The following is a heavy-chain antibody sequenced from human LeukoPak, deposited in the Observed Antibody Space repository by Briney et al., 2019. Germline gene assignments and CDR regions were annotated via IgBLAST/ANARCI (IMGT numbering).Heavy chain of an antibody. Sequence: PSQTLSLTCTVSGGSISSDSYYWSWIRPPAGKGLDWIGRIYTSGSTNFSPSLKSRVTISVDTSKNQFSLKLSSVTAADTAVYYCARCTITPYYFDYWGQGTLVTVSS. J-gene: IGHJ4*02. CDR2: IYTSGST. D-gene: IGHD5-12*01. CDR1: GGSISSDSYY. CDR3: ARCTITPYYFDY. V-gene: IGHV4-61*02.